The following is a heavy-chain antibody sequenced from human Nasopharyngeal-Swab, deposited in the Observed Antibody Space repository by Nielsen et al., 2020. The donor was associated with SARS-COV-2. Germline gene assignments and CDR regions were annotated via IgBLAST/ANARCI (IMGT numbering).Heavy chain of an antibody. CDR3: ARDTPSGWWGGVSDAFDI. V-gene: IGHV3-33*01. Sequence: GESLKISCAASGFTFSSYGMHWVRQAPGKGLEWVAVIWYDGSNKYYADSVKGRFTISRDNSKNTLYLQMNRLRVEDTAVYYCARDTPSGWWGGVSDAFDIWGQGTMVTVSS. J-gene: IGHJ3*02. CDR2: IWYDGSNK. D-gene: IGHD6-19*01. CDR1: GFTFSSYG.